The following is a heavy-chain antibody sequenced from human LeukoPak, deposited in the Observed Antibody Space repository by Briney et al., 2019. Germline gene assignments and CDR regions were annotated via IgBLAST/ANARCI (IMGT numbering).Heavy chain of an antibody. D-gene: IGHD3-22*01. V-gene: IGHV4-34*01. J-gene: IGHJ4*02. Sequence: SETLSLTCAVYGGSLSGYYWSWIRQPPGKGLEWIAEINHSGRTSYNPSLRSRVTISMDTSKNQFSLNLSSVTAADTAVYYCARGVYYDSSGYSYYFDYWGQGTLVTVSS. CDR1: GGSLSGYY. CDR3: ARGVYYDSSGYSYYFDY. CDR2: INHSGRT.